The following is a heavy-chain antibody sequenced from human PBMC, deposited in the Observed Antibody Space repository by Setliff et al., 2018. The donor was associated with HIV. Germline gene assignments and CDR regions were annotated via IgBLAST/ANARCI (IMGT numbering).Heavy chain of an antibody. CDR3: ARVGYSTGWYNWFDP. V-gene: IGHV3-20*04. CDR1: GFTFSSYG. J-gene: IGHJ5*02. Sequence: PGGSLRLSCTASGFTFSSYGMSWVRQAPGKGLEWVSGINWNGGSTGYADSVKGRFTISRDNAKNSLYLQMNSLRAEDTALYYCARVGYSTGWYNWFDPWGQGTLVTVSS. D-gene: IGHD6-19*01. CDR2: INWNGGST.